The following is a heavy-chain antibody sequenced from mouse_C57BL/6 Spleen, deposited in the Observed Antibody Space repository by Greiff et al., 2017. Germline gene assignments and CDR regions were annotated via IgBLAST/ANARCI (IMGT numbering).Heavy chain of an antibody. V-gene: IGHV1-69*01. CDR2: IDPSDSYT. CDR3: ARGGDGYPAWFAY. D-gene: IGHD2-3*01. Sequence: QVQLKQSGAELVMPGASVKLSCKASGYTFTSYWMHWVKQRPGQGLEWIGEIDPSDSYTNYNQKFKGKSTLTVDKSSSTAYMQLSSLTSEDSAVYYCARGGDGYPAWFAYWGQGTLVTVSA. CDR1: GYTFTSYW. J-gene: IGHJ3*01.